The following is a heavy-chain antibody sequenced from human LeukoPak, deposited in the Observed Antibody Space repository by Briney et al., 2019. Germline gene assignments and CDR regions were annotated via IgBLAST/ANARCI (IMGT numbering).Heavy chain of an antibody. V-gene: IGHV4-59*08. Sequence: ASETLSLTCTVSGDSISSYYWSWIRQPPGKGLEWIGYIYYTGNTNYNPSLKSRVTISVDTSKNQFSLKLSSVTAADTAVYYCAKQRSSGWDFDYWGQGTLITASS. CDR1: GDSISSYY. CDR3: AKQRSSGWDFDY. D-gene: IGHD6-19*01. J-gene: IGHJ4*02. CDR2: IYYTGNT.